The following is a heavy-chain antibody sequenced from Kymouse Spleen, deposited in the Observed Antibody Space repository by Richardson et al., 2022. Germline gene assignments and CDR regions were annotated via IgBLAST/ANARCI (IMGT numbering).Heavy chain of an antibody. J-gene: IGHJ6*02. CDR2: IKSKTDGGTT. CDR3: TTCTNEGYYYGMDV. V-gene: IGHV3-15*01. D-gene: IGHD2-8*01. Sequence: EVQLVESGGGLVKPGGSLRLSCAASGFTFSNAWMSWVRQAPGKGLEWVGRIKSKTDGGTTDYAAPVKGRFTISRDDSKNTLYLQMNSLKTEDTAVYYCTTCTNEGYYYGMDVWGQGTTVTVSS. CDR1: GFTFSNAW.